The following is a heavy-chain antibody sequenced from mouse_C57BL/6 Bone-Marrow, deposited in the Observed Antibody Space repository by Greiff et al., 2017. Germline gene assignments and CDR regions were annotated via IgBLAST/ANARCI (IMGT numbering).Heavy chain of an antibody. CDR3: AKGSSSNYYAMDY. J-gene: IGHJ4*01. V-gene: IGHV5-17*01. CDR1: GFTFSDYG. D-gene: IGHD1-1*01. CDR2: ISSGSSTI. Sequence: EVQRVESGGGLVKPGGSLKLSCAASGFTFSDYGMHWVRQAPEKGLEWVAYISSGSSTIYYADTVKGRFTIAGDNAKNTLFLQMTSLRSEDTAMYYCAKGSSSNYYAMDYWGQGTSVTVSS.